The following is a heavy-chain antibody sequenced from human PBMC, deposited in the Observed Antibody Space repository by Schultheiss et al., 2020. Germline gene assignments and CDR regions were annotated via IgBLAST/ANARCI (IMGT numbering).Heavy chain of an antibody. Sequence: SETLSLTCTVSGGSISSSSYYWGWIRQPPGKGLEWIGYIYYSGSTNYNPSLKSRVTISVDTSKNQFSLKLSSVTAADTAVYYCARGGDYGDYASAGWFDPWGQGTLVTVSS. V-gene: IGHV4-61*05. J-gene: IGHJ5*02. CDR3: ARGGDYGDYASAGWFDP. CDR1: GGSISSSSYY. D-gene: IGHD4-17*01. CDR2: IYYSGST.